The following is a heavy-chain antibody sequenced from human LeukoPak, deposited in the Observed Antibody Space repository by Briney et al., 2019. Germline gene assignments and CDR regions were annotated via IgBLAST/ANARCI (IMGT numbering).Heavy chain of an antibody. J-gene: IGHJ3*02. CDR1: GGSISSYY. Sequence: PSETLSLTCTVSGGSISSYYWSWIRQPAGKGLEWIGRIYTSGSTNYNPSLKSRVTMSVDTSKNQFSLKLSSVTAADTAVYYCAREGHSSGWHKGAFDIWGQGTMVTVSS. D-gene: IGHD6-19*01. CDR3: AREGHSSGWHKGAFDI. CDR2: IYTSGST. V-gene: IGHV4-4*07.